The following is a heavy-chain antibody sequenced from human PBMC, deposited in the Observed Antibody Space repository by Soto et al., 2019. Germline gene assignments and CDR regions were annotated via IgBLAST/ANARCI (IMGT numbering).Heavy chain of an antibody. Sequence: TLSLTCAVSGGSISSGGYYWSWIRQHPGKGLEWIGYIYYSGSTYYNPSLKSRVTISVDTSKNQFSLKLSSVTAADTAVYYCARDQGPDRSGYVDYWGQGTLVTVSS. CDR1: GGSISSGGYY. D-gene: IGHD3-22*01. CDR3: ARDQGPDRSGYVDY. V-gene: IGHV4-31*11. CDR2: IYYSGST. J-gene: IGHJ4*02.